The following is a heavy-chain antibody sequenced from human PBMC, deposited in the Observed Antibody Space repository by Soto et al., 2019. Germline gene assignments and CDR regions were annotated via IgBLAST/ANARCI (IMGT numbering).Heavy chain of an antibody. D-gene: IGHD5-18*01. J-gene: IGHJ4*02. Sequence: QVQLVQSGAEVKKPGSSVKVSCKASGGTFSSYTISWVRQAPGQGLEWMGRIIPILGIANYAQKFQGRVTIXXDXSXXTAYMELSSLRSEDTAVYYCAREIQRDGYNTEVDYWGQGTLVTVSS. V-gene: IGHV1-69*08. CDR2: IIPILGIA. CDR3: AREIQRDGYNTEVDY. CDR1: GGTFSSYT.